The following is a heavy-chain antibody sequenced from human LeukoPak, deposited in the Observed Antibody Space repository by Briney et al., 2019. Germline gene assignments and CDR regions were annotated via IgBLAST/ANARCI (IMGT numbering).Heavy chain of an antibody. V-gene: IGHV1-69*05. CDR1: GGTFSSYA. Sequence: SVKVSCKASGGTFSSYAISWVRQAPGQGLEWMGRIIPIFGTANYAQKFQGRVTITTDESTSTAYMELSSLRSEDTAVYYCARDTLWGDYVGFDYWGQGTLVTVSS. CDR3: ARDTLWGDYVGFDY. CDR2: IIPIFGTA. D-gene: IGHD4-17*01. J-gene: IGHJ4*02.